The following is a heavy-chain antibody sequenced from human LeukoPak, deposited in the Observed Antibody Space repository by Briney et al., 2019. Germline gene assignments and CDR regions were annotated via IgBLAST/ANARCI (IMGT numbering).Heavy chain of an antibody. Sequence: SETLSLTCTVSGGSISSYYWSWIRQPAGKGLEWIGRIYTSGSTNYNPSLKSRVTMSVDTSKNQFSLKLSPVTAADTAVYYCAGGGIVGATRAFDIWGQGTMVTVSS. V-gene: IGHV4-4*07. CDR3: AGGGIVGATRAFDI. CDR2: IYTSGST. D-gene: IGHD1-26*01. J-gene: IGHJ3*02. CDR1: GGSISSYY.